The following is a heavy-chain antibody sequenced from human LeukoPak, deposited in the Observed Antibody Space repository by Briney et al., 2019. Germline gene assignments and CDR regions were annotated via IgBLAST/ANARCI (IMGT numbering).Heavy chain of an antibody. V-gene: IGHV3-23*01. CDR3: AKVELNWNDEYFQH. Sequence: GGSLRLSCAASGFTFSSYAMSWVRQAPGKGLEWVSAISGSGGSTYYADSVKGRITISRDNSKNTLYLQMNSLRAEDTAVYYCAKVELNWNDEYFQHWGQGTLVTVSS. CDR1: GFTFSSYA. CDR2: ISGSGGST. D-gene: IGHD1-1*01. J-gene: IGHJ1*01.